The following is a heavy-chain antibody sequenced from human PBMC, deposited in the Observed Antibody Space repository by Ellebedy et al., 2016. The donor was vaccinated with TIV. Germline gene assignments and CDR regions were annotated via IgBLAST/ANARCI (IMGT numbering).Heavy chain of an antibody. J-gene: IGHJ5*02. CDR2: LNSDGSNA. V-gene: IGHV3-74*01. CDR3: VGFGVFNL. D-gene: IGHD3-3*01. CDR1: GFTFNIYW. Sequence: GESLKISCAASGFTFNIYWMHWVRQTPGKGLVWVSRLNSDGSNAVYADSVRGRFTISRENDKNALFLQMDGLRVDDSAVYYCVGFGVFNLWGQGAPVTVSS.